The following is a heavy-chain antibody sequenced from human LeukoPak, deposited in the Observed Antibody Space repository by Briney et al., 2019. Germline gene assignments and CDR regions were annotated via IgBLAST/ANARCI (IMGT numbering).Heavy chain of an antibody. V-gene: IGHV6-1*01. J-gene: IGHJ6*02. CDR3: ARAEEGYYYYGMDV. CDR2: TYYRSKWYN. Sequence: SQTLSLTCALSGDSFSSNSAAWNWIRQSPSRGLEWLVRTYYRSKWYNDYAVSVKSRITINPDTSKNQFSLQLNSVTPEDTAVYYCARAEEGYYYYGMDVWGQGTTVTVSS. CDR1: GDSFSSNSAA.